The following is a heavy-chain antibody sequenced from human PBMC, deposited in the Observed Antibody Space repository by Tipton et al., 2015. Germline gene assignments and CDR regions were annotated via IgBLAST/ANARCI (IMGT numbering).Heavy chain of an antibody. CDR1: GGSFSDYY. V-gene: IGHV4-59*01. J-gene: IGHJ4*02. CDR2: IYYSGST. D-gene: IGHD1-1*01. CDR3: AKDAGPSNEYYSDY. Sequence: LRLSCTVSGGSFSDYYWSWIRQSPGEGLEWIGYIYYSGSTNYNPSLRSRFAMSMDTSKNQFSLKLSSVIAADTAVYYCAKDAGPSNEYYSDYGGQGALVTASS.